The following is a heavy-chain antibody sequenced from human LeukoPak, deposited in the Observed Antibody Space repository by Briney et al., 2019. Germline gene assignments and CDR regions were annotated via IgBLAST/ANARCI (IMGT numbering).Heavy chain of an antibody. Sequence: SETLSLTCTVSGGSISSGGYYWSWIRQHPGKGLEWIGYIYYSGSTYYNPSLKSRVTISVDTSKNQFSLKLSSVTAADTAVYYCAREGYGGPFDYWGQGTLVTVSP. CDR2: IYYSGST. V-gene: IGHV4-31*03. J-gene: IGHJ4*02. CDR1: GGSISSGGYY. D-gene: IGHD4-23*01. CDR3: AREGYGGPFDY.